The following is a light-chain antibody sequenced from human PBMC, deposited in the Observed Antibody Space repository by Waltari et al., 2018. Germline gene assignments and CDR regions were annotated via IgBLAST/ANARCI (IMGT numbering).Light chain of an antibody. Sequence: QSGLTQPPSVSGAPGQRVTISGTGSNSNIGAGDDGHGYQQLQGTATKLLIYANTKQPSGPPDRFSRSKSGTSASLAIIGPQPWDEADYSCQSYASSLPGRPWVSGGGTKLSVL. J-gene: IGLJ3*02. CDR1: NSNIGAGDD. CDR2: ANT. V-gene: IGLV1-40*01. CDR3: QSYASSLPGRPWV.